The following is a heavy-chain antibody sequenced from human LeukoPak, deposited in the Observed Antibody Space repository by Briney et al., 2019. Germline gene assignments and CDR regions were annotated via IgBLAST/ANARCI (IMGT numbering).Heavy chain of an antibody. J-gene: IGHJ4*02. D-gene: IGHD3-3*01. CDR3: ARAQDRSITIFGVVADY. CDR2: ISAYNGNT. CDR1: GYTFTSYG. V-gene: IGHV1-18*01. Sequence: ASVKVSCKASGYTFTSYGISWVRQAPGQGLEWMGWISAYNGNTNYAQKLQGRVTMTTDTCTSTAYMELRSLRSDDTAVYYCARAQDRSITIFGVVADYWGQGTLVTVSS.